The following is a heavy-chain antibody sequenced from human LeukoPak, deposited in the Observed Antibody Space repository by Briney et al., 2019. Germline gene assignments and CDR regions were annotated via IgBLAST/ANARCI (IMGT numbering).Heavy chain of an antibody. D-gene: IGHD3-16*01. V-gene: IGHV4-31*03. Sequence: SETLSLICTVSGGSISSGGYYWSWIRQHPGKGLEWIGYIYYSGSTYYNPSLKSRVTISVDTSKNQFSLKLSSVTAADTAVYYCARDRWADNWFDPWGQGTLVTVSS. CDR3: ARDRWADNWFDP. CDR2: IYYSGST. J-gene: IGHJ5*02. CDR1: GGSISSGGYY.